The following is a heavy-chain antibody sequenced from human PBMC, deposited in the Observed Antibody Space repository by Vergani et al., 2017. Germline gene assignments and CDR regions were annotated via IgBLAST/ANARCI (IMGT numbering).Heavy chain of an antibody. CDR3: ARSQIDIVVVPAASSKRYGMDV. Sequence: QVQVVQSGAEVKKSGASVKVSCKTSGYTFSNYYMHWVRQAPGQGLEWMGIINPSGGHTNYAQKFQGRVTITADESTSTAYMELSSLRSEDTAVYYCARSQIDIVVVPAASSKRYGMDVWGQGTTVTVSS. CDR2: INPSGGHT. J-gene: IGHJ6*02. D-gene: IGHD2-2*01. V-gene: IGHV1-46*01. CDR1: GYTFSNYY.